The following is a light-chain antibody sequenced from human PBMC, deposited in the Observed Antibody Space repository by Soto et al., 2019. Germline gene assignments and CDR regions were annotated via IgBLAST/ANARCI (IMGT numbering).Light chain of an antibody. V-gene: IGKV3-20*01. CDR2: GAS. CDR3: QQYSNLPPT. Sequence: DIVLTQSPGTLSLSPGEGATLSCRASQSLTRNYLAWFRQKPGQAPKLLISGASTRATGIPDRFSGSGSGTDFTLTISRLEPEDFAVYFCQQYSNLPPTFGGGTKVEIK. J-gene: IGKJ4*01. CDR1: QSLTRNY.